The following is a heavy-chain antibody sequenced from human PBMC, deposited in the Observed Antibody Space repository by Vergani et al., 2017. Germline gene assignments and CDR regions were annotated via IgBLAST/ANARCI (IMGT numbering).Heavy chain of an antibody. J-gene: IGHJ5*02. D-gene: IGHD2-2*01. CDR1: GGSFSGYY. Sequence: QVQLQESGPGLVKPSQTLSLTCAVYGGSFSGYYWSWIRQPPGKGLEWIGEINHSGSTNYNPSLKSRVTISVDTSKNQFSLKLSSVTAADTAVYYCARAGRYCSSTSCYAGLRNWFDPWGQGTLVTVSS. V-gene: IGHV4-34*09. CDR3: ARAGRYCSSTSCYAGLRNWFDP. CDR2: INHSGST.